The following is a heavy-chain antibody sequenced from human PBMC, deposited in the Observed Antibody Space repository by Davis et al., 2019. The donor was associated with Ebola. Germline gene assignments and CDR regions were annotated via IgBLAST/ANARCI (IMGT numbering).Heavy chain of an antibody. V-gene: IGHV3-13*01. CDR1: GFTFRSYD. CDR3: ARAGFGSTWFDC. D-gene: IGHD6-13*01. Sequence: PGGSLRLPCAASGFTFRSYDMHWVRQATGKGLEWVSAIGAAGDTYYPVSVKGRFTISRDNAKNSLYLQMNSLRAEDTAVYYCARAGFGSTWFDCWGQGILVTVSS. J-gene: IGHJ5*01. CDR2: IGAAGDT.